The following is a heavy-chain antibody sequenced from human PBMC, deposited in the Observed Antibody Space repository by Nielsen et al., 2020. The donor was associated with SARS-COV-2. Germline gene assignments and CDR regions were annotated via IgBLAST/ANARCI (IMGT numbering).Heavy chain of an antibody. Sequence: GESLKISCAASGFTFSSYSMNWARQAPGKGLEWVSSISSSSSYIYYADSAKGRFTISRDNAKNSLYLQMNSLRAEDTAVYYCARDSRGYGSGSPSDYWGQGTLVTVSS. CDR3: ARDSRGYGSGSPSDY. CDR2: ISSSSSYI. D-gene: IGHD3-10*01. J-gene: IGHJ4*02. CDR1: GFTFSSYS. V-gene: IGHV3-21*01.